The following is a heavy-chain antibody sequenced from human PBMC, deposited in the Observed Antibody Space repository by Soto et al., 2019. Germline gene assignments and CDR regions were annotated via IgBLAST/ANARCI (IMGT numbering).Heavy chain of an antibody. V-gene: IGHV4-34*01. J-gene: IGHJ2*01. CDR1: GGSFSGYY. CDR3: ARSTNWGFDP. Sequence: QVQLQQWGAGLLKPSETLSLTCAVYGGSFSGYYWSWIRQPPGKGLEWIGEINHSGSTSHNPSLKXXVXIXXDPSKNQVSLKLNSVTAADTAVYYCARSTNWGFDPWGRGTLVTVSS. CDR2: INHSGST.